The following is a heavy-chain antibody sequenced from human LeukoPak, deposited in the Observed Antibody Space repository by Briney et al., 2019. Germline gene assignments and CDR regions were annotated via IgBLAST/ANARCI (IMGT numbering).Heavy chain of an antibody. V-gene: IGHV1-69*13. J-gene: IGHJ5*02. CDR1: GGTFSKYS. CDR3: ARGGGWFDP. Sequence: SVKVSCKASGGTFSKYSISWVRQRPGQGLEWMGGITPLFGTANYAQKFQGRVTITADESTSTAYMELSSLRSEDTAVYYCARGGGWFDPWGQGTLVTVSS. D-gene: IGHD3-16*01. CDR2: ITPLFGTA.